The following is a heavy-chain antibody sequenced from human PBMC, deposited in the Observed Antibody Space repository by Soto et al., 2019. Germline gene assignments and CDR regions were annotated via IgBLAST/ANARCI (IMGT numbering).Heavy chain of an antibody. CDR1: GFTFSSYG. J-gene: IGHJ6*02. CDR2: ISYDGSNK. V-gene: IGHV3-30*03. CDR3: TGYSYGLNYHHYRLAV. Sequence: GGSLRLACAASGFTFSSYGMHWVRQAPGKGLEWVAVISYDGSNKYYADSVKGRFTISRDNSKNTLYLQMNSLRAEDTAVYYCTGYSYGLNYHHYRLAVWGQGTTVTVSS. D-gene: IGHD5-18*01.